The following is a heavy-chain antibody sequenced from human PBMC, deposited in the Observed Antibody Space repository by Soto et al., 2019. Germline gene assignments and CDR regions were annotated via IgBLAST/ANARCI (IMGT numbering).Heavy chain of an antibody. CDR3: ARDLGGAPEVDL. V-gene: IGHV3-72*01. CDR1: GFIFSDQY. D-gene: IGHD3-16*01. CDR2: TRNKARSYTT. J-gene: IGHJ2*01. Sequence: EMQLVESGGRLVQPGGSLRLSCAASGFIFSDQYMDWVRQAPGKGLEWVGRTRNKARSYTTEYAASVKGRFTISRDDSKNSLYLQMTSLKTEDTAVYYCARDLGGAPEVDLWGRGTLVTVSS.